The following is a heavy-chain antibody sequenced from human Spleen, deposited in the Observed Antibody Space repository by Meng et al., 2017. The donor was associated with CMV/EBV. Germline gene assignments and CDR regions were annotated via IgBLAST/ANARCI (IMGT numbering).Heavy chain of an antibody. D-gene: IGHD3-22*01. CDR3: TRDGPNYSHSSGSFDH. V-gene: IGHV3-49*04. Sequence: GGSLRLSCTASGFTFGDYAISWVRQAPGKGLEWVGFIRSKGYDERTEYAASVKGRFTISRVDSRNIAYLQMNSLKSEDTAVYFCTRDGPNYSHSSGSFDHWGQGTLVTVSS. J-gene: IGHJ4*02. CDR1: GFTFGDYA. CDR2: IRSKGYDERT.